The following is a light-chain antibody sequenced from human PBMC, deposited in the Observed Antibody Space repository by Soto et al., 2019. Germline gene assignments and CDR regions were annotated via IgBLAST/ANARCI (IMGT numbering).Light chain of an antibody. CDR1: QTVIKY. J-gene: IGKJ3*01. V-gene: IGKV1-39*01. CDR3: QQSYSTLFT. Sequence: DIQMTQSPSSLSASVGDRVTITCRASQTVIKYLNWYQQKPGRAPNLLIYAASRLQSGVPSRFSASGSGTEFTLTISSLQPEDFVTYYCQQSYSTLFTFGPGTKVEIK. CDR2: AAS.